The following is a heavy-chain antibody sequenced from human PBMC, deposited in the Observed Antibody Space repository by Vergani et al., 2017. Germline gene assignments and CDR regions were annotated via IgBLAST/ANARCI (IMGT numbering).Heavy chain of an antibody. V-gene: IGHV4-30-4*01. CDR1: GGSIRSGDYY. Sequence: QVQLQESGPGLVKPSQTLSLTCTVSGGSIRSGDYYWSWIRQPPGKGLEWIGYIYYSGSTYYNPSLKSRVTISVDPSKNQFSLKLSSVTAADTAVYYCASSNDYGDYADLPTFDYWSQGTLVTVSS. D-gene: IGHD4-17*01. CDR2: IYYSGST. J-gene: IGHJ4*02. CDR3: ASSNDYGDYADLPTFDY.